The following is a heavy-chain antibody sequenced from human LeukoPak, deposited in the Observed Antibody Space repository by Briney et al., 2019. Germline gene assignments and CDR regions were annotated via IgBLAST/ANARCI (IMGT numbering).Heavy chain of an antibody. CDR1: GFTFSTYG. J-gene: IGHJ1*01. D-gene: IGHD3-16*01. V-gene: IGHV3-33*01. CDR3: ARAGGMTSEYFHH. CDR2: IWYDGTDK. Sequence: GGSLRLSCAAPGFTFSTYGMHWVRQAPGKGLEWVAVIWYDGTDKYYADSVKGRFTISRDNSKNTLYLQMNSLRAEDTAVYYCARAGGMTSEYFHHWGQRTLVTVSS.